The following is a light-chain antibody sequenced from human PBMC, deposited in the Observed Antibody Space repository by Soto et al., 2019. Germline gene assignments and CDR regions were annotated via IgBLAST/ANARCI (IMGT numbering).Light chain of an antibody. CDR1: QDISRD. V-gene: IGKV1-33*01. J-gene: IGKJ2*01. CDR2: DAS. CDR3: QQYDNLPYT. Sequence: DIQMTQSPSSLSASVGDRVTITCQASQDISRDLSWHQQKPGKAPKLLIHDASKLERGVPSRFSGSGSGTDFTFTISSLQPEDVATYYCQQYDNLPYTFGQGTKLEIK.